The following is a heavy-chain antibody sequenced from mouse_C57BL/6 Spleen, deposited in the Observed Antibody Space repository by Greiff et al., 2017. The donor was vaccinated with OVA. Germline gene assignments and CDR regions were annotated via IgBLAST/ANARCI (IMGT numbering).Heavy chain of an antibody. CDR3: ARGENYDGVPDYFDY. D-gene: IGHD2-4*01. CDR2: IYPGGGYP. CDR1: GYTFTNYW. V-gene: IGHV1-63*01. J-gene: IGHJ2*01. Sequence: QVQLQQSGAELVRPGTSVKMSCKASGYTFTNYWIGWAKQRPGHGLEWIGDIYPGGGYPNYNEKFKGKGTLTADKSSSTAYMQFSSLTSEYSAIYYCARGENYDGVPDYFDYWGQGTTLTVSS.